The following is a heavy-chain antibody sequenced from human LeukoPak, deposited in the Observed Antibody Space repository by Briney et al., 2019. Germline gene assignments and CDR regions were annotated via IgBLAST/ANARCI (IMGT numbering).Heavy chain of an antibody. V-gene: IGHV1-2*02. J-gene: IGHJ4*02. CDR1: GYTLTGYY. CDR2: INPNSGGT. CDR3: AREAYDYVWGSYRRLGY. Sequence: ASVKVSCKASGYTLTGYYMHWVRQAPGQGLEWMGWINPNSGGTNYAQKFQGRVTMTRDTSISTAYMELSRLRSDDTAVYYCAREAYDYVWGSYRRLGYWGQGTLVTVSS. D-gene: IGHD3-16*02.